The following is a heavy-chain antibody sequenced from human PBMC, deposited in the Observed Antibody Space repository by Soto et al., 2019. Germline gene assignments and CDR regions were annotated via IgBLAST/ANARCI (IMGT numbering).Heavy chain of an antibody. J-gene: IGHJ4*02. CDR1: GGSFSGYF. D-gene: IGHD3-10*01. V-gene: IGHV4-34*01. CDR2: INHSGST. CDR3: ARDKITCLFDC. Sequence: QVQLQQWGAGLLKPSETLSLTCAVYGGSFSGYFWTWIRQPPGTGLEWIGEINHSGSTNYNPSLKSRVTISVDSSKNQFSLKLTSVTAADTTVYYCARDKITCLFDCWGQGTRVTVSS.